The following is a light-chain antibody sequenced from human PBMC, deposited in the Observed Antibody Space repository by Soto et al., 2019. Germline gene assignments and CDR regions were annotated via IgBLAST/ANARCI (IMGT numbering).Light chain of an antibody. CDR1: SSNIGSNY. CDR2: YNS. CDR3: ATCDDRLYGRL. Sequence: QSVLTQPPSASGTPGQRVTISCSGSSSNIGSNYVYWYQQFPGTAPKLLIYYNSQRPPGVPDRFSGSKSGTSASLAISGLLSEDEDDYYCATCDDRLYGRLFGGGTKLTVL. J-gene: IGLJ3*02. V-gene: IGLV1-47*02.